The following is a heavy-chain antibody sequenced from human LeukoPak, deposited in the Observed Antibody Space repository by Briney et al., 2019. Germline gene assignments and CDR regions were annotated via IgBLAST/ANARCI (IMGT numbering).Heavy chain of an antibody. V-gene: IGHV3-23*01. CDR3: AKDPSSLLWFGELLPPNDY. CDR1: GFTFSSYA. D-gene: IGHD3-10*01. Sequence: AGGSLRLSCAASGFTFSSYAMSWVRQAPGKGLEWVSAISGSGGSTYYADSVKGRFTISRDNSKNTLYLQMNSLRAEDTAVYYCAKDPSSLLWFGELLPPNDYWGQGTLVTVSP. J-gene: IGHJ4*02. CDR2: ISGSGGST.